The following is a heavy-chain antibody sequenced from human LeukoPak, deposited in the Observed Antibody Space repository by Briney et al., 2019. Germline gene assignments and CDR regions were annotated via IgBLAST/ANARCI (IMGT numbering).Heavy chain of an antibody. Sequence: GGTLRLSCAASEFTFSNAWMSWVRQTPGKGLEWVGRIKSKTDGGTTDYAAPVKGRFTISRDDSKDTLYLQMNSLKTEDTAMYYCATADSSGWWRGYWGQGTLVTVSS. CDR2: IKSKTDGGTT. J-gene: IGHJ4*02. D-gene: IGHD6-19*01. CDR3: ATADSSGWWRGY. CDR1: EFTFSNAW. V-gene: IGHV3-15*01.